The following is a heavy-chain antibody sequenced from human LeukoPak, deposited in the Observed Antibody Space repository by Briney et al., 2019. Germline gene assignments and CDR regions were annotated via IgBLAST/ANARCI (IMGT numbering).Heavy chain of an antibody. D-gene: IGHD2-2*02. CDR1: GGSFSGFY. V-gene: IGHV4-34*01. CDR2: INHSGNT. CDR3: ARLGYCSSTSCHKGSPYYYYYYMDV. Sequence: SETLSLTCAVYGGSFSGFYWSWIRQPPGKGLEWIGEINHSGNTNYNPSLESRVAMSVDTSKNQFSLKLRSVAAADTAVYYCARLGYCSSTSCHKGSPYYYYYYMDVWGKGTTVTVSS. J-gene: IGHJ6*03.